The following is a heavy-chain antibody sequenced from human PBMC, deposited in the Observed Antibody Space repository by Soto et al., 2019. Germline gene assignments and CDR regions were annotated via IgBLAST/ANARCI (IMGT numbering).Heavy chain of an antibody. CDR3: ARGRGYSGYAGTYYYGMDV. D-gene: IGHD5-12*01. CDR2: IYYSGST. J-gene: IGHJ6*02. Sequence: PSETLSLTCTVSGGSISSGDYYWSWIRQPPGKGLEWIGYIYYSGSTYYNPSLKSRVTISVDTSKNQFSLKLSSVTAADTAVYYCARGRGYSGYAGTYYYGMDVWGQGTTVTVSS. CDR1: GGSISSGDYY. V-gene: IGHV4-30-4*01.